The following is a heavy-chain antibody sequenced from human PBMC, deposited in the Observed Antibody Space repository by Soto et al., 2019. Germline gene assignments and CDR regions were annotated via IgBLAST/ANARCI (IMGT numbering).Heavy chain of an antibody. CDR3: ERGITLPTPLAY. V-gene: IGHV1-3*01. CDR1: GYRYTGYA. Sequence: XSVKGSCKTAGYRYTGYAMDWGSKTPKKRLEWMGWINAGNGNTKYSQKLQGRGTITRDRSGRTAYMERSSRRCEDTAGYYGERGITLPTPLAYWRQGTLVTVSS. CDR2: INAGNGNT. D-gene: IGHD1-20*01. J-gene: IGHJ4*02.